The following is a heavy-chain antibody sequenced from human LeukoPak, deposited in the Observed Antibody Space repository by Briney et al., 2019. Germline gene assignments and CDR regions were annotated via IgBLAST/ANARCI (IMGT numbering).Heavy chain of an antibody. CDR2: INPSGGST. CDR1: GYTFTSYY. Sequence: GASVKVSCKASGYTFTSYYMHWVRQAPGQGLEWMGIINPSGGSTSYARKFQGRVTMTRDTSTSTVYMELSSLRSEDTAVYYCARYCSSTSCYISDYYYYGMDVWGQGTTVTVSS. J-gene: IGHJ6*02. CDR3: ARYCSSTSCYISDYYYYGMDV. V-gene: IGHV1-46*01. D-gene: IGHD2-2*02.